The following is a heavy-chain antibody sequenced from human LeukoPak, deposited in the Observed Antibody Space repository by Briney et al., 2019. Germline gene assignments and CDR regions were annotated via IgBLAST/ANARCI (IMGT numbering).Heavy chain of an antibody. D-gene: IGHD4-11*01. CDR2: IYTSGST. Sequence: SQTLSLTCTVSGGSISSGSYYWSWIRQPAGRGLEWIGRIYTSGSTNYNPSLKSRVTISVDTSKNQFSLKLSSVTAADTAVYYCAREHYSNYVHYYYGMDVWGQGTTGTVS. J-gene: IGHJ6*02. CDR3: AREHYSNYVHYYYGMDV. CDR1: GGSISSGSYY. V-gene: IGHV4-61*02.